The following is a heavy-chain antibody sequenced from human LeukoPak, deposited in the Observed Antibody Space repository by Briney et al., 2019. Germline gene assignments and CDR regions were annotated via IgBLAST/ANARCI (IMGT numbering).Heavy chain of an antibody. V-gene: IGHV1-69*13. CDR3: ARTPHYYYDSSGYPRAGAFDI. D-gene: IGHD3-22*01. CDR2: IIPIFGTA. Sequence: ASVKVSCKASGGTFSSYAISWVRQAPGQGLEWMGGIIPIFGTADYAQKFQGRVTITADESTSTAYMELSSLRSDDTAVYYCARTPHYYYDSSGYPRAGAFDIWGQGTMVTVSS. CDR1: GGTFSSYA. J-gene: IGHJ3*02.